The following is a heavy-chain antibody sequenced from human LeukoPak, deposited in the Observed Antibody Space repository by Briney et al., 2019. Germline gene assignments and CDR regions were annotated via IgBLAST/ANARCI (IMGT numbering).Heavy chain of an antibody. CDR2: ISASGGGR. CDR1: GFTFKNYA. CDR3: ARVAATGVYIDY. D-gene: IGHD2-15*01. Sequence: GGSLRLSCATSGFTFKNYAMAWVCQAPGEGLEWVSTISASGGGRYYTDSVQGRFTISRDNSEYTLTLQMNSLRAEDTAVYHCARVAATGVYIDYWGRGTLVTVSS. V-gene: IGHV3-23*01. J-gene: IGHJ4*02.